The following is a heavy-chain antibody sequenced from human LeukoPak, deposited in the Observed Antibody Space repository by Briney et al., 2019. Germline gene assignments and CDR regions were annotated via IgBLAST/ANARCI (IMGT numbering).Heavy chain of an antibody. CDR2: IYYSGST. V-gene: IGHV4-59*01. J-gene: IGHJ4*02. D-gene: IGHD3-9*01. Sequence: SETLSLTCTVSGGSISSYYWSWIRQPPGKGLEWIGYIYYSGSTNYNPSLKSRVTISVVTSKNQFSLKLSSVTAADTAVYYCARGLYDILTGYYVFDYWGQGTLVTVSS. CDR3: ARGLYDILTGYYVFDY. CDR1: GGSISSYY.